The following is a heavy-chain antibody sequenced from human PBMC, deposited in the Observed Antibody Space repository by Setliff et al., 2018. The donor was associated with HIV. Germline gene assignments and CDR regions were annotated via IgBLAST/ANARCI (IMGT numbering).Heavy chain of an antibody. CDR2: IYYSGST. CDR3: ARISPVVVAAKRGPGTFDY. J-gene: IGHJ4*02. V-gene: IGHV4-39*01. D-gene: IGHD2-15*01. Sequence: SETLRLSCAASGFSFSSHVMTWARQAPGKGLEWIGSIYYSGSTYYNPSLKSRVPISVDTSKNQFSLKLSSVTAADTAVYYCARISPVVVAAKRGPGTFDYWGQGTLVTVSS. CDR1: GFSFSSHVMT.